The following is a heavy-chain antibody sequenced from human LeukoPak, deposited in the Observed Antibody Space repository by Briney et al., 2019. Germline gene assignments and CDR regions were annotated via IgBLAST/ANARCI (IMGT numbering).Heavy chain of an antibody. D-gene: IGHD3-22*01. Sequence: SETLSLTCTVSGGSISSYYWSWIRQPPGKGLEWIGYIYYSGSTNYNPSLKSRVTISVDTSKNQFSLKLSSVTAADTAVYYCARGDYYDSSGFLPVHAFAIWGQGTMVTVSS. CDR2: IYYSGST. CDR3: ARGDYYDSSGFLPVHAFAI. J-gene: IGHJ3*02. V-gene: IGHV4-59*01. CDR1: GGSISSYY.